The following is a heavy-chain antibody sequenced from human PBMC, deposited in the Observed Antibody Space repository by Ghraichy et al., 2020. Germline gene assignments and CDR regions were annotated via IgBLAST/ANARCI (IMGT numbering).Heavy chain of an antibody. CDR2: INHSGST. V-gene: IGHV4-34*01. CDR1: GGSFSGYY. Sequence: SETLSLTCAVYGGSFSGYYWSWIRQPPGKGLEWIGEINHSGSTNYNPSLKSRVTISVDTSKNQFSLKLSSVTAADTAVYYCARVTGHNWNDIRYYYYYYMDVWGKGTTVTVSS. D-gene: IGHD1-20*01. J-gene: IGHJ6*03. CDR3: ARVTGHNWNDIRYYYYYYMDV.